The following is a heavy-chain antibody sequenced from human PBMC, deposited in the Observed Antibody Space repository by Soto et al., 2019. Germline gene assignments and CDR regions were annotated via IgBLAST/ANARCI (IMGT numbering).Heavy chain of an antibody. CDR1: GGSMNEYF. CDR2: VYYLGST. V-gene: IGHV4-59*01. Sequence: HSETLSLTCSVSGGSMNEYFWSWIRQSPERGLEWIGYVYYLGSTDYNPSLKSRVTISVDTSKRQISLRLSSVTAADAAIYYCARDGYDGSGSPYPAYWGPGTQVTVSS. CDR3: ARDGYDGSGSPYPAY. D-gene: IGHD3-10*01. J-gene: IGHJ4*02.